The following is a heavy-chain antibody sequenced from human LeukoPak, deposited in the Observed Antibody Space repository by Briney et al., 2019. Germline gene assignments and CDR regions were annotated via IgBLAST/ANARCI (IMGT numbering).Heavy chain of an antibody. CDR2: IKQDGSEK. CDR3: ATTRGLWWFDP. CDR1: GFTFSSRDW. V-gene: IGHV3-7*01. D-gene: IGHD3/OR15-3a*01. Sequence: PGRSLRLSCVASGFTFSSRDWMTWVRQAPGKGLGWVANIKQDGSEKNYGDSVKGRFTISRDNAKNSLYLQMNSLRAEDTAVYYCATTRGLWWFDPWGQGTLVTVSS. J-gene: IGHJ5*02.